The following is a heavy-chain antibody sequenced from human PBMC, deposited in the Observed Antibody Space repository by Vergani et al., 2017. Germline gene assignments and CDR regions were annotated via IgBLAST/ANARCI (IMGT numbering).Heavy chain of an antibody. D-gene: IGHD6-6*01. CDR3: ARDRRPNYGMDV. V-gene: IGHV3-48*03. CDR1: GFTFSSYE. J-gene: IGHJ6*02. CDR2: ISSSGSTI. Sequence: EVQLVESGGGLVQPGGSLRLSCAASGFTFSSYEMNWVRQAPGKGLEWVSYISSSGSTIYYADSVKGRFTISRDNAKNSLYLQMNSLGAEDTAVYYCARDRRPNYGMDVWGQGTTVTVSS.